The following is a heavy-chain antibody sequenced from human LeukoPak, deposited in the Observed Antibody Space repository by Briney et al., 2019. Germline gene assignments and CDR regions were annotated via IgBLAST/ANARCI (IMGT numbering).Heavy chain of an antibody. Sequence: GGSLRLSCAASGFTFDDYAMHWVRQAPGKGLEWVSGISWNSGSIGYADSVEGRFTISRDNAKNSLYLQMNSLRAEDTALYYCAKDMDVDTAMAPFDYWGQGTLVTVSS. J-gene: IGHJ4*02. CDR2: ISWNSGSI. V-gene: IGHV3-9*01. CDR3: AKDMDVDTAMAPFDY. D-gene: IGHD5-18*01. CDR1: GFTFDDYA.